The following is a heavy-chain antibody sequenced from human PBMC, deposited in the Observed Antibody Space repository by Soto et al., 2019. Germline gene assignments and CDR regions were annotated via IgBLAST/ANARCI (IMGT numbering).Heavy chain of an antibody. V-gene: IGHV1-18*04. J-gene: IGHJ4*02. Sequence: GASVKVSCKASGYTFTSYGISWVRQAPGQGLEWMGWISAYNGNTNYAQKLQGRVTMTTDTSTSTAYMELRSLRSDDTAVYYCARDRFRRGFWSSYRYWGQGTLVTVSS. CDR1: GYTFTSYG. CDR2: ISAYNGNT. D-gene: IGHD3-3*01. CDR3: ARDRFRRGFWSSYRY.